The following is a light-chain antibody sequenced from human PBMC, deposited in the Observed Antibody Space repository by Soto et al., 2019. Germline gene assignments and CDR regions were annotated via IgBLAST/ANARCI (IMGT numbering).Light chain of an antibody. CDR3: LQYNGDSGT. V-gene: IGKV1-5*01. Sequence: DIQMTQSPSTLSTSVGDTVTITCRASQSISTWLAWYQQKPGEAPRLLIFDASNLESGVPSRFSGSGSETEFTLTISSLQAEDFATYYCLQYNGDSGTFGQGTKVDIK. CDR2: DAS. J-gene: IGKJ1*01. CDR1: QSISTW.